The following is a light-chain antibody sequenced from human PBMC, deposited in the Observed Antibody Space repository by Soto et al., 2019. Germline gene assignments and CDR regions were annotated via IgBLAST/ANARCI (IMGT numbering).Light chain of an antibody. CDR2: AAS. V-gene: IGKV1-39*01. CDR1: QSISSY. Sequence: DIQMTQSPASLSASVGDRVAITCRASQSISSYLNWYQHKPGKAPTLLIYAASNLQGGVPSRFSGNGSGTNFTLGISSLEHEDFVTYYCQQTRRAPRTFGHGTKLEIK. CDR3: QQTRRAPRT. J-gene: IGKJ2*01.